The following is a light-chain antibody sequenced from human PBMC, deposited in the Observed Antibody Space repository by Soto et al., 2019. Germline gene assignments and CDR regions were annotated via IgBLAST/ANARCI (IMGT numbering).Light chain of an antibody. V-gene: IGKV1-5*01. Sequence: DIQMTQSPSSLSASIGDSVTITCRASQTIIGYLNWYQQKPGKAPKLLIYDVSSLESGVPSRFSGSGSGTEFTLAISSLQPDDFATYYCQQYNSYPWTFGQGTKVDIK. CDR1: QTIIGY. J-gene: IGKJ1*01. CDR3: QQYNSYPWT. CDR2: DVS.